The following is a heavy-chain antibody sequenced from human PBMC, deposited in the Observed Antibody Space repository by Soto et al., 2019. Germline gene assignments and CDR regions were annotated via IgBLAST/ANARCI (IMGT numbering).Heavy chain of an antibody. D-gene: IGHD6-19*01. Sequence: SETLSLTCTVSGGSISSYYWSWIRQPPGKGLEWIGYIYYSGSTNYNPSLKSRVTISVDTSKNQFSLKLSSVTAADTAVYYWAREGAVAGYFDYWGQGTLVTVSS. CDR2: IYYSGST. CDR1: GGSISSYY. V-gene: IGHV4-59*01. J-gene: IGHJ4*02. CDR3: AREGAVAGYFDY.